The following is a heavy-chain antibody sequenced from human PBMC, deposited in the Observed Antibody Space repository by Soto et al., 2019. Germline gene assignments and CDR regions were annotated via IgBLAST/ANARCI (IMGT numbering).Heavy chain of an antibody. CDR3: ARDGAGDSSGSGGPYAFDI. CDR1: GGSISSGGYY. D-gene: IGHD3-22*01. Sequence: QVQLQESGPGLVKPSQTLSLTCTVSGGSISSGGYYWSWIRQHPGKGLEWIGYIYYSGSTYYNPYLKSRVTISVDTSKNQFSLKLSSVTAADTAVYYCARDGAGDSSGSGGPYAFDIWGQGTMVTVSS. V-gene: IGHV4-31*03. CDR2: IYYSGST. J-gene: IGHJ3*02.